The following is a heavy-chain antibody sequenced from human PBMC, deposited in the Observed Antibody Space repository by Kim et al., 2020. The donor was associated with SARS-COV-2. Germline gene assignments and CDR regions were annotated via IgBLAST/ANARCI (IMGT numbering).Heavy chain of an antibody. CDR3: ASKSVGSSSWGILYYYGMDV. D-gene: IGHD6-13*01. J-gene: IGHJ6*02. CDR2: IIPIFGTA. V-gene: IGHV1-69*13. CDR1: GGTFSSYA. Sequence: SVKVSCKASGGTFSSYAISWVRQAPGQGLEWMGGIIPIFGTANYAQKFQGRVTITADESTSTAYMELSSLRSEDTAVYYCASKSVGSSSWGILYYYGMDVWGQGTTVTVSS.